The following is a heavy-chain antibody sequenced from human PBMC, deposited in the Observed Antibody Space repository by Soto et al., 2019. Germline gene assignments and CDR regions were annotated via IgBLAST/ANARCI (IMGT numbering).Heavy chain of an antibody. D-gene: IGHD2-15*01. CDR2: IRSKAYGGTT. CDR3: TRALRDISGPLDY. J-gene: IGHJ4*02. CDR1: GFTFGDYA. V-gene: IGHV3-49*03. Sequence: PGGSLRHSCTSSGFTFGDYAMSLFRQAPGKGLEWVGFIRSKAYGGTTEYAASVKGRFTISRDDSKSIAYLQMNSLKTEDTAVYYCTRALRDISGPLDYWGQGTLVTVSS.